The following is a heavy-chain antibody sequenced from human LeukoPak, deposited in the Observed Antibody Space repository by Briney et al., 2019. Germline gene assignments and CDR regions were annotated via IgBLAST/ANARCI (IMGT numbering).Heavy chain of an antibody. CDR3: TRRGSGNGGTYAGMDV. V-gene: IGHV4-39*01. J-gene: IGHJ6*02. CDR1: AGSISSGVHY. D-gene: IGHD1-26*01. Sequence: SETLSLTCTVAAGSISSGVHYWDWIRQAPGKGLEWIGSLLYNGNTWYNPSLESRVTISVDTSENQFSLRLTSVNAADTALYFCTRRGSGNGGTYAGMDVWGPGTSVTVSS. CDR2: LLYNGNT.